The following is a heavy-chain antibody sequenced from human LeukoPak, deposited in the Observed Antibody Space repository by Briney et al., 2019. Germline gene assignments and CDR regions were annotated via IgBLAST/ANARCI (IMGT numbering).Heavy chain of an antibody. D-gene: IGHD4-17*01. CDR3: EYGSGAFDI. Sequence: GASVKVSCKASGGTFSSYAISWVRQAPGQGLEWMGRIIPILGIANYAQKFQGRVTITADKPTSTAYMELSSLRSEDTAVYYCEYGSGAFDIWGQGTMVTVSS. CDR2: IIPILGIA. V-gene: IGHV1-69*04. CDR1: GGTFSSYA. J-gene: IGHJ3*02.